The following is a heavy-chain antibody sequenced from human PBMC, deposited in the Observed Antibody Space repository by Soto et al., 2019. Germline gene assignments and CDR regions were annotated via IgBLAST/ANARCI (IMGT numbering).Heavy chain of an antibody. D-gene: IGHD3-10*01. V-gene: IGHV4-39*01. CDR2: IYYSGST. CDR1: GESIRSDTDY. J-gene: IGHJ5*02. CDR3: ARRLEEFGNYWFDP. Sequence: SETLSLTCTVSGESIRSDTDYWAWIRQPPGKGPEWIGSIYYSGSTYYNPSLKSRITISVDTSKNQFYLKLNSVTAEDTAEYYCARRLEEFGNYWFDPWGQGTLVTVS.